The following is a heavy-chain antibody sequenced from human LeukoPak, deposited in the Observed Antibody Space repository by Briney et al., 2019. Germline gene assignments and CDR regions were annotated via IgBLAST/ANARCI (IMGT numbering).Heavy chain of an antibody. CDR3: TREYGFMTTVFHAFDI. Sequence: SETLSLTCTVSGGSISSYYWSWIRQPPGKGLEWIGYIYYSGSTSYNPSLKSRVTISVDTSKNQFSLKLSSVTAADTAIYYCTREYGFMTTVFHAFDIWGQGTMVTVSS. CDR2: IYYSGST. J-gene: IGHJ3*02. V-gene: IGHV4-59*01. CDR1: GGSISSYY. D-gene: IGHD4-17*01.